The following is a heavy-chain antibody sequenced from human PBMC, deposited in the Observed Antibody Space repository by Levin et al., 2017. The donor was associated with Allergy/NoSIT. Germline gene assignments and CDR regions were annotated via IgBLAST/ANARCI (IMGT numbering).Heavy chain of an antibody. CDR2: IGGSGSPI. J-gene: IGHJ4*01. Sequence: PGGSLRLSCAASGFTFSDYYMTWIRQAPGKGLEFIAYIGGSGSPIKYADSVKGRFTISRDNAKNSLYLQMDSLRAEDTAVYYCAREPRILTYGGHGTPVIVSS. CDR3: AREPRILTY. V-gene: IGHV3-11*01. D-gene: IGHD2/OR15-2a*01. CDR1: GFTFSDYY.